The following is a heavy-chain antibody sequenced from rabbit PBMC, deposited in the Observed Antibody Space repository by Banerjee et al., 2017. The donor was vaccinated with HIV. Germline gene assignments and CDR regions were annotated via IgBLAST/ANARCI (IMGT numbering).Heavy chain of an antibody. CDR2: IITSSGSI. V-gene: IGHV1S45*01. D-gene: IGHD1-1*01. CDR3: VRRNDGSGGSYAFDP. Sequence: QEQLVESGGGLVQPEGSLTLTCKASGSDISSNAMCWVRQAPGKGLELIACIITSSGSIWYASWAKGRFTISKTSSTTVTLQMTSLTAADTATYFCVRRNDGSGGSYAFDPWGPGTLVTVS. CDR1: GSDISSNA. J-gene: IGHJ2*01.